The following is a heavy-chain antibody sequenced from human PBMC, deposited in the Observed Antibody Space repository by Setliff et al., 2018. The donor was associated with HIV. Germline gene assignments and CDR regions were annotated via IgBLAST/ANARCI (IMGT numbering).Heavy chain of an antibody. D-gene: IGHD3-16*01. Sequence: PGGSLRLSCAASGFTFSSHWMSWIRQAPGKWLEWVASIKQDGSEKYFVDSVKGRFTISRDNAKYSLYLQMNSLRAEDTAVYYCARAGGIGNYHWDVWGKGTTVTVSS. CDR3: ARAGGIGNYHWDV. J-gene: IGHJ6*03. CDR1: GFTFSSHW. CDR2: IKQDGSEK. V-gene: IGHV3-7*04.